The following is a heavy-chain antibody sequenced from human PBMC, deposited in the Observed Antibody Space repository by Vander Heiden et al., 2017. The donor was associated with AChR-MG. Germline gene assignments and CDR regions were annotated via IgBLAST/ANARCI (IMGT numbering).Heavy chain of an antibody. CDR1: GYTFTSYD. CDR3: AREVTSSSLPPSYYYYGMDV. CDR2: MNPNSGNT. V-gene: IGHV1-8*01. D-gene: IGHD2-2*01. Sequence: QVQLVQSGAEVTKPGASVKVSCKASGYTFTSYDINWVRQATGQGLEVMGWMNPNSGNTGYAQKFQGRVNMTRNTSISTAYMELSSLRSEDTAVYYCAREVTSSSLPPSYYYYGMDVWDQGTTVTVSS. J-gene: IGHJ6*02.